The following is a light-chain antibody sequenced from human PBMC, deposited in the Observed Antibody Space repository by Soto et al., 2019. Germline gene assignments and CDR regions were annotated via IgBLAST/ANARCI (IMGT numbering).Light chain of an antibody. V-gene: IGKV1-5*03. Sequence: DIQMTQSTSTLSASVGDRVTITCRASQSISSWLAWYQQKPGKAPKILIYKVSNLESGVPSRFSGSGSGTEFTLTISSLQSDDFATYYCQQYNSYPVTFGQGTKLEIK. J-gene: IGKJ2*01. CDR2: KVS. CDR1: QSISSW. CDR3: QQYNSYPVT.